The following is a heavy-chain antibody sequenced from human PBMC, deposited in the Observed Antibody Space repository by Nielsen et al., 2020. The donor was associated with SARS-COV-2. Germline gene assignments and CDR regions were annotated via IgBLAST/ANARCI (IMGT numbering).Heavy chain of an antibody. CDR2: ISWNSGSI. CDR3: AKDSHYYDSSGYNY. J-gene: IGHJ4*02. CDR1: GFTFDDYA. Sequence: GGSLRLSCAASGFTFDDYAMHWVRQAPGKGLEWVSGISWNSGSIGYADSVKGRFTISRDNAKNSLYLQMNSLRAEDTALYYCAKDSHYYDSSGYNYWGQGTLVTVSS. V-gene: IGHV3-9*01. D-gene: IGHD3-22*01.